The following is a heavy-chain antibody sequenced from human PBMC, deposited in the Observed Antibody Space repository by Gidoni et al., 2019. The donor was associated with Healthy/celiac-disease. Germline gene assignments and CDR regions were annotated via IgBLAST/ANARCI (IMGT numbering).Heavy chain of an antibody. CDR3: ARDQGSGWYEVNDAFDI. CDR1: GFTFSSYS. V-gene: IGHV3-48*01. Sequence: EVQLVESGGGLVQPGGSLRLSCAASGFTFSSYSMNWVRQAPGKGLEWVSYISSSSSTIYYADSVKGRFTISRDNAKNSLYLQMNSLRAEDTAVYYCARDQGSGWYEVNDAFDIWGQGTMVTVSS. CDR2: ISSSSSTI. D-gene: IGHD6-19*01. J-gene: IGHJ3*02.